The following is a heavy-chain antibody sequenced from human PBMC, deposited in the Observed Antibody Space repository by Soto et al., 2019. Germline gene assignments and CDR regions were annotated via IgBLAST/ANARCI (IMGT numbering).Heavy chain of an antibody. CDR1: GFTFSTYW. D-gene: IGHD3-16*01. CDR2: MDQDGSER. Sequence: EVQLVESGGGLVQPGGSLRLSCAASGFTFSTYWMTWVRQPPGKGLEWVANMDQDGSERYYVDSVRGRFTVSRDNAKNSLYLQMTSLRAEDTAVYYCVCGGNFFSSWGQGTLVSVSP. CDR3: VCGGNFFSS. V-gene: IGHV3-7*01. J-gene: IGHJ4*02.